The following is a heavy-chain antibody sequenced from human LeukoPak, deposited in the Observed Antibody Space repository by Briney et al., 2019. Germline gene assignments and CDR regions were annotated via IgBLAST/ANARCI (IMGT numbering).Heavy chain of an antibody. D-gene: IGHD2-21*02. J-gene: IGHJ4*02. Sequence: HAGGSLRLSCAASGFTFDDYAMHWVRQAPGKGLEWVSGISWNSGSIGYADSVKGRFTISRDNAKNTLYLQMNSLRAEDTAVYYCASELVDCDGDCSSRLDYWGQGTLVTVSS. V-gene: IGHV3-9*01. CDR1: GFTFDDYA. CDR3: ASELVDCDGDCSSRLDY. CDR2: ISWNSGSI.